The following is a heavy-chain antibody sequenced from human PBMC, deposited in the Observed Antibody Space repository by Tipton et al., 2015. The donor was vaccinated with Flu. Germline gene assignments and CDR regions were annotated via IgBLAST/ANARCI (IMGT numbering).Heavy chain of an antibody. Sequence: QLVQSGAEVKKPGASVKVSCKTSGYTFTSYYMHWVRQAPGQGLEWMGIINPSGGSTSYAQKFQGRVTMTRDTSTSTVYMELSSLRSEDTAVYFCARERFGSGGVAGLWGQGTLVTVSS. CDR3: ARERFGSGGVAGL. J-gene: IGHJ4*02. CDR2: INPSGGST. CDR1: GYTFTSYY. D-gene: IGHD6-19*01. V-gene: IGHV1-46*01.